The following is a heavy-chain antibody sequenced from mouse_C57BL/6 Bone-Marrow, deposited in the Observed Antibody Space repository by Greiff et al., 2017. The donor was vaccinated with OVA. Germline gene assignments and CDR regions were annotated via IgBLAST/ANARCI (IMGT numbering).Heavy chain of an antibody. CDR3: TTPYLNFDY. CDR1: GFNIKDDY. Sequence: EVQLQQSGAELVRPGASVKLSCTASGFNIKDDYMHWVKQRPEQGLEWIGWIDPENGDTEYASKFQGKATITADTSSNTAYLQLSSLTSEDTAVYYCTTPYLNFDYWGQGTTLTVSS. V-gene: IGHV14-4*01. CDR2: IDPENGDT. D-gene: IGHD6-5*01. J-gene: IGHJ2*01.